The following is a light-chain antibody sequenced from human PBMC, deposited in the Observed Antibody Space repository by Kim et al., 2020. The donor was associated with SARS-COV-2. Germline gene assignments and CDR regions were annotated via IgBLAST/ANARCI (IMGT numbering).Light chain of an antibody. J-gene: IGKJ2*01. V-gene: IGKV1-39*01. Sequence: ASVGDTVTISCRPSQSISSYLNWYQQTPGKAPNLLIYGASTLQTGAPSRFSGSGSGADFTLTISSLQPEDFATYYCQQTYNTPYTFGQGTKVDIK. CDR2: GAS. CDR1: QSISSY. CDR3: QQTYNTPYT.